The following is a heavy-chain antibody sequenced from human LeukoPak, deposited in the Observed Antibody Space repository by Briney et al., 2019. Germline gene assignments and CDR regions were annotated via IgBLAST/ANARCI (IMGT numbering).Heavy chain of an antibody. V-gene: IGHV3-30*18. Sequence: GRSLRLSCAASGFTFSSYGMHWVRQAPGKGLERVAVISYDGSNKYYADSVKGRFTISRDNSKNTLYLQMNSLRAEDTAVYYCAKGDDYGDYAGYFQHWGQGTLVTVSS. CDR2: ISYDGSNK. CDR1: GFTFSSYG. D-gene: IGHD4-17*01. CDR3: AKGDDYGDYAGYFQH. J-gene: IGHJ1*01.